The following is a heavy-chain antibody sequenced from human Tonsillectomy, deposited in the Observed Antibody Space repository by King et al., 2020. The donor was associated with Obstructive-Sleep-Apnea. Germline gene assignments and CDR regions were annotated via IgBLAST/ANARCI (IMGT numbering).Heavy chain of an antibody. CDR2: IYYSGST. V-gene: IGHV4-30-4*01. Sequence: VQLQESGPGLVKPSQTLSLTCTVSGGSISSGDYYWSWIRQPPGKGLEWIGYIYYSGSTYYNPSLKSRVTISVDTSKNQFSLKLSSVTAADTAVYYCARNRYYDIVTGYYGYYFDYWGQGTLVTVSS. CDR1: GGSISSGDYY. CDR3: ARNRYYDIVTGYYGYYFDY. D-gene: IGHD3-9*01. J-gene: IGHJ4*02.